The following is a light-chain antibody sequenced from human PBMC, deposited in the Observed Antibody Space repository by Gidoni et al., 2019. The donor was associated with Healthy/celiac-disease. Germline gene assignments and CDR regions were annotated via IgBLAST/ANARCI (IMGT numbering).Light chain of an antibody. CDR1: QRVLSSSNNKNY. CDR3: QSRLT. J-gene: IGKJ4*01. V-gene: IGKV4-1*01. CDR2: WAS. Sequence: DIVMTQSPDSLAVSLGERATINCKSSQRVLSSSNNKNYLNWYQQRAGQPPKLLFYWASTRESGVPDRFSGGGSGTDFTLTISSLQAEDVAVYYCQSRLTFGGXTKVEIK.